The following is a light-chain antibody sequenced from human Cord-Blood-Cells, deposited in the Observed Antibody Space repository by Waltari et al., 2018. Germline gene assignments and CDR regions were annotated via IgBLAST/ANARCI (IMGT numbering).Light chain of an antibody. CDR3: QQRYSTPVH. J-gene: IGKJ2*01. V-gene: IGKV1-39*01. Sequence: DIQMTQSPSSLSASVGDRVTITCRARQSISSYLNWYQQKPGKAPKLLIYAASSLQSGVPSRFSGSGSGTDFTLTISSLQPEDFATYYGQQRYSTPVHFGQGTKLEIK. CDR1: QSISSY. CDR2: AAS.